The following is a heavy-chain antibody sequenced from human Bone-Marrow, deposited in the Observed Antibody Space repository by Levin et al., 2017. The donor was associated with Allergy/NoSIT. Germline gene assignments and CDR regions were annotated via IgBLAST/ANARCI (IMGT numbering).Heavy chain of an antibody. CDR1: GFTFGNAW. CDR2: IKGKTDGGTT. Sequence: GESLKISCVASGFTFGNAWMNWVRQAQGKGLQWVGRIKGKTDGGTTDYAAPVKGRFTISRDDSKKTLYLQMNSLKTEDTAIYYCTTRSHWGQGTLVTVCS. J-gene: IGHJ4*02. V-gene: IGHV3-15*01. CDR3: TTRSH.